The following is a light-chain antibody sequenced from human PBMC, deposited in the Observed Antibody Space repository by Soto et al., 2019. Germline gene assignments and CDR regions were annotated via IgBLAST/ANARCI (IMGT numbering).Light chain of an antibody. Sequence: IVLTQSPATLSLSPGDRATLSCRASQSVDNYLAWYQQKPGQIPRLLIFDISKRATGIPARFSGSGSGTEFTLTISSLEPEDLGVYYCQQRKKWPPVTFGPGTRLEI. CDR1: QSVDNY. CDR2: DIS. CDR3: QQRKKWPPVT. J-gene: IGKJ5*01. V-gene: IGKV3-11*01.